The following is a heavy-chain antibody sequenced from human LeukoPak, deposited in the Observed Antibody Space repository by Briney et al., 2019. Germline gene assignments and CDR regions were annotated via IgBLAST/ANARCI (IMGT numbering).Heavy chain of an antibody. Sequence: GSLRLSCAASEFSFSSHGMSWVRQAPGKGLEWVSAISGNGDNTYYGDSVKGRFTISRDNSKNTLYLQMNSLRAEDTAVFYCAKGRGYCSGGSCYSAAYDAFDIWGQGTMVTVSS. V-gene: IGHV3-23*01. CDR3: AKGRGYCSGGSCYSAAYDAFDI. CDR1: EFSFSSHG. D-gene: IGHD2-15*01. J-gene: IGHJ3*02. CDR2: ISGNGDNT.